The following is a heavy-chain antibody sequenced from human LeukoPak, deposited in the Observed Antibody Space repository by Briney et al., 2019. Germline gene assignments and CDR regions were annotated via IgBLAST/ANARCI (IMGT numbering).Heavy chain of an antibody. V-gene: IGHV3-53*01. D-gene: IGHD3-10*01. CDR1: GSTVSTNY. CDR2: IYSDGRT. CDR3: ARDSGRFDVFDI. Sequence: GGSLRLSCAASGSTVSTNYMSWVRQAPGKGLEWVSVIYSDGRTYYADSVKGRFTISRDNSKNTLYLQMNSLRAEDTAVYYCARDSGRFDVFDIWGQGTMVTVSS. J-gene: IGHJ3*02.